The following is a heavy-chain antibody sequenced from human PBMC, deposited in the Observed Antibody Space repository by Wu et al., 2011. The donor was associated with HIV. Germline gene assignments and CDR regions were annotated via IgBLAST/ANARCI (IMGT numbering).Heavy chain of an antibody. J-gene: IGHJ4*02. D-gene: IGHD2-2*01. CDR3: AREGHGTVSNFDY. V-gene: IGHV1-69*15. Sequence: QVQLVQSGAEVKKPGSSVKVSCKASGGTFRRYAISWVRQAPGQGLEWLGRIILIFGTANYAQKFQGRVTITADESTSTAYMELSSLRSEDTAVYYCAREGHGTVSNFDYWGQGSLVTVSS. CDR2: IILIFGTA. CDR1: GGTFRRYA.